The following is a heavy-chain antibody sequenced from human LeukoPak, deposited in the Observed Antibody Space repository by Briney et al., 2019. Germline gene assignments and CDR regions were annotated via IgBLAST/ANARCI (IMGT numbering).Heavy chain of an antibody. CDR1: GGTFSSYA. D-gene: IGHD1-14*01. V-gene: IGHV1-69*13. CDR2: IIPIFGTA. Sequence: SVKVSCKASGGTFSSYAISWVRQAPGQGLEWMGGIIPIFGTANYAQKFQGRVTITADESTSTAYMELSSLRSEDTAVYYCAKAEVVRNWNHPFDYWGQGTLVTVSS. CDR3: AKAEVVRNWNHPFDY. J-gene: IGHJ4*02.